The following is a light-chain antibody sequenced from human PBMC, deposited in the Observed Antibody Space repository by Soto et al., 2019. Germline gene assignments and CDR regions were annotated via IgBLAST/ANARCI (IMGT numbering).Light chain of an antibody. Sequence: EIVLTQSPGTLSLSPGERATLSCRASQSVSSSYLAWYQQKPGQAPRLLIYGASSRATGLPDRFSGSGSGTDFTLTISRLEPEDSAVYYCQQFGNSPYTFGQGTRLEIK. CDR3: QQFGNSPYT. CDR1: QSVSSSY. CDR2: GAS. J-gene: IGKJ2*01. V-gene: IGKV3-20*01.